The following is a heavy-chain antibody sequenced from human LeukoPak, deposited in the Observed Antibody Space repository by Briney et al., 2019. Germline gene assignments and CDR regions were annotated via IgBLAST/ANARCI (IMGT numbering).Heavy chain of an antibody. CDR3: ARDGTYYYDSSGHAFDI. V-gene: IGHV4-59*12. J-gene: IGHJ3*02. CDR2: IYYSGST. D-gene: IGHD3-22*01. CDR1: GGSISSYY. Sequence: SETLSLTCTVSGGSISSYYWSWIRQPPGKGLEWIGYIYYSGSTNYNPSLKSRVTISVDTSKNQFSLKLSSVTAADTAVYYCARDGTYYYDSSGHAFDIWGQGTMVTVSS.